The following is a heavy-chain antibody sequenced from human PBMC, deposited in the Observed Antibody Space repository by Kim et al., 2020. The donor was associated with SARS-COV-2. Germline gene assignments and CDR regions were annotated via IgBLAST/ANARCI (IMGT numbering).Heavy chain of an antibody. CDR3: ARDNRGYGMDI. CDR2: LSSTFTTI. Sequence: GGSLRLSCAASGFTFSTFSMNWVRQAPGKGLEWVAYLSSTFTTIYYADSVKGRFTISRDNAKNSLYLQMSSLKAEDTALCYCARDNRGYGMDIWGQGTTVTVSS. V-gene: IGHV3-48*04. CDR1: GFTFSTFS. D-gene: IGHD3-10*01. J-gene: IGHJ6*02.